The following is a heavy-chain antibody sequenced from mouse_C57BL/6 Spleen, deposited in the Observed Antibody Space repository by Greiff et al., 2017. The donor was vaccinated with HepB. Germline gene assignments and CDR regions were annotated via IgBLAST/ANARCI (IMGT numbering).Heavy chain of an antibody. CDR3: TRPYYGSSYDAMDY. J-gene: IGHJ4*01. D-gene: IGHD1-1*01. Sequence: QVQLQQSGAELVRPGASVTLSCKASGYTFTDYEMHWVKQTPVHGLEWIGAIDPETGGTAYNQKFKGKAILTADKSSSTAYMELRSLTSEDSAVYYCTRPYYGSSYDAMDYWGQGTSVTVSS. CDR2: IDPETGGT. CDR1: GYTFTDYE. V-gene: IGHV1-15*01.